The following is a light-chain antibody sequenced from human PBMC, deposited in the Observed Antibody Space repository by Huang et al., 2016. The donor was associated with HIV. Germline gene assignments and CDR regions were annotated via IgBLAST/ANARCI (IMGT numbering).Light chain of an antibody. J-gene: IGKJ4*01. CDR2: GAS. CDR1: QDITNW. Sequence: DIQMTQSPSSLSASVGDRVTITCRASQDITNWLAWYQQKTGRPPKLLIYGASSLYSGVPSRFSGSGSGTDFTLTISSLQPEDFATYYCQQSNSFPLTFGGGTKVEMK. CDR3: QQSNSFPLT. V-gene: IGKV1D-12*01.